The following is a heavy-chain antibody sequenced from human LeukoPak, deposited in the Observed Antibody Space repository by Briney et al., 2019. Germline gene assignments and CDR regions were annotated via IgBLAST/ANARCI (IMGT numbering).Heavy chain of an antibody. Sequence: MASETLSLTCTVSGGSISSSSYNWGWIRQPPGKGLEWVGSIYYSGSTYYNPSLKSRVTISVDTSKNQFSLKLSSVTAADTAVYYCARHAYSSSSFLYPGYFDYWGQGTLVTVSS. CDR2: IYYSGST. V-gene: IGHV4-39*01. CDR1: GGSISSSSYN. J-gene: IGHJ4*02. D-gene: IGHD6-13*01. CDR3: ARHAYSSSSFLYPGYFDY.